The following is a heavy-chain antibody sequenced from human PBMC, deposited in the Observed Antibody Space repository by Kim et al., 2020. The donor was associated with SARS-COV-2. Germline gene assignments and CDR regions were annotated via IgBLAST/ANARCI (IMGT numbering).Heavy chain of an antibody. Sequence: GGSLRLSCAASGFTFSNAWMSWVRQAPGKGLEWVGRIKSKTDGGTTDYAAPVKGRFTISRDDSKNTLYLQMNSLKTEDTAVYYCTTAFGSYSLARFDYWGQGTLVTVSS. J-gene: IGHJ4*02. CDR1: GFTFSNAW. D-gene: IGHD1-26*01. CDR2: IKSKTDGGTT. V-gene: IGHV3-15*01. CDR3: TTAFGSYSLARFDY.